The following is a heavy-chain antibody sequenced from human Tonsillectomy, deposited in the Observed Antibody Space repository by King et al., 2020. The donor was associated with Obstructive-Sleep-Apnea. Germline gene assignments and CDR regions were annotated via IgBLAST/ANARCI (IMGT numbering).Heavy chain of an antibody. J-gene: IGHJ4*02. CDR3: ARGGPRNYIDY. CDR2: ISISSSYT. V-gene: IGHV3-11*06. Sequence: VQLVQAGGGLVKPGGSLRLSFAASGLTCSDYYLSWILQAPGMGVEGVAYISISSSYTNYADSVKGRLTISSDNAKNSLYLQMNSLRAEDTAVYYCARGGPRNYIDYWGQGTLVTVSS. D-gene: IGHD3-16*01. CDR1: GLTCSDYY.